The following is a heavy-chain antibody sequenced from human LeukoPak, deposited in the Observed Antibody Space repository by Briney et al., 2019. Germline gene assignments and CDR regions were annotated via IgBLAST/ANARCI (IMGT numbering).Heavy chain of an antibody. CDR1: GFTFSSYS. CDR2: ISSSSSYI. Sequence: PGGSLRLSCAASGFTFSSYSMNWVRQAPGKGLEGVSSISSSSSYIYYADSVKGRFTISRDNAKNSLYLKMNSLRAEDTAVYYCASLMTTVTTVDYWGQGTLVTVSS. D-gene: IGHD4-17*01. J-gene: IGHJ4*02. CDR3: ASLMTTVTTVDY. V-gene: IGHV3-21*01.